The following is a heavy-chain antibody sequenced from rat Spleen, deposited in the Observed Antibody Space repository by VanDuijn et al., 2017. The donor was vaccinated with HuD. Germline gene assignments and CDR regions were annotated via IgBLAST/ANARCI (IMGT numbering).Heavy chain of an antibody. J-gene: IGHJ2*01. D-gene: IGHD1-4*01. V-gene: IGHV5-25*01. Sequence: EVQLVESGGELVQPGRSLRLSCAASGFTFSSFPMAWVRQGPRKGLEWVATISSGGGATYYPDSVKGRFSISRDNVKSTLYLQMDSLRSEDTATYYCATHLPGSPDYWGQGVMVTVSS. CDR2: ISSGGGAT. CDR1: GFTFSSFP. CDR3: ATHLPGSPDY.